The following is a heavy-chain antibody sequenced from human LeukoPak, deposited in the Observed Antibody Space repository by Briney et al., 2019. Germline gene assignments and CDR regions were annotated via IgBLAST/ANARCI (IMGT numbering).Heavy chain of an antibody. Sequence: PGRSLRLSCAASGFTFDDYATHWVRQAPGKGLEWVSGISWNSGIIGYADSVKSRFTISRDNAKNSLYLQMNSLRAEDTALYYCAKDRAGSGYPDAFDIWGQGTMVTVSS. J-gene: IGHJ3*02. CDR3: AKDRAGSGYPDAFDI. D-gene: IGHD3-22*01. CDR2: ISWNSGII. V-gene: IGHV3-9*01. CDR1: GFTFDDYA.